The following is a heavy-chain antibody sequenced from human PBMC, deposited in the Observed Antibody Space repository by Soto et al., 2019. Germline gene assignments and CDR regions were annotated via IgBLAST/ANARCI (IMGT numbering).Heavy chain of an antibody. J-gene: IGHJ2*01. CDR1: GGSISSGGYY. D-gene: IGHD3-9*01. Sequence: QVQLQESGPGLVKPSQTLSLTCTVSGGSISSGGYYWSWIRQHPGKGLEWIGYIYYSGSTYYNPSLKSRVTISVDTSKNQFSLKLRSVTAADTAVYYCARDRAPYCYILTGPNHWYFDLWGRGTLVTVSS. CDR2: IYYSGST. V-gene: IGHV4-31*03. CDR3: ARDRAPYCYILTGPNHWYFDL.